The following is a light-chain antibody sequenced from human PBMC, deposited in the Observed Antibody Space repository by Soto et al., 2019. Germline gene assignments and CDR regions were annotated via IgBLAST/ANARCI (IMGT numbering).Light chain of an antibody. V-gene: IGKV3-20*01. CDR2: DAS. Sequence: EIVLTQSPGTLSLSPGERATLSCRASQSVSSSYLAWYQQKPVQAPRLLIYDASSRATGIPDRFSGSGSGTDFTLTISRLEPEDFAVFYCQHYGSSPGTFGQGTRLEIK. CDR1: QSVSSSY. CDR3: QHYGSSPGT. J-gene: IGKJ5*01.